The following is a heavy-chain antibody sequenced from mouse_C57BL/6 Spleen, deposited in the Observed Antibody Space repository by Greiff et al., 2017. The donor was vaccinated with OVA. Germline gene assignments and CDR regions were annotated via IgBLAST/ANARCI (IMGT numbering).Heavy chain of an antibody. V-gene: IGHV1-15*01. CDR3: TRGDWDSYFDY. Sequence: QVQLKESGAELVRPGASVTLSCKASGYTFTDYEMHWVKQTPVHGLEWIGAIDPETGGTAYNQKFKGKAILTADKSSSTAYMELRSLTSEDSAVYYCTRGDWDSYFDYWGQGTTLTVSS. CDR2: IDPETGGT. J-gene: IGHJ2*01. CDR1: GYTFTDYE. D-gene: IGHD4-1*01.